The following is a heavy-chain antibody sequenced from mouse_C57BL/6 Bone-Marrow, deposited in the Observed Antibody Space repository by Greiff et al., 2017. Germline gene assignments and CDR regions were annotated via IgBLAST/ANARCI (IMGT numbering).Heavy chain of an antibody. J-gene: IGHJ4*01. CDR2: IYPGDGDT. D-gene: IGHD2-1*01. CDR1: GYAFSSYW. V-gene: IGHV1-80*01. Sequence: VQLKESGAELVKPGASVKISCKASGYAFSSYWMNWVKQRPGKGLEWIGQIYPGDGDTNYNGKFKGKATLTADKSSSTAYMQLSSLTSEDSAVYFCAREGLWYHYYAMDYWGQGTSVTVSS. CDR3: AREGLWYHYYAMDY.